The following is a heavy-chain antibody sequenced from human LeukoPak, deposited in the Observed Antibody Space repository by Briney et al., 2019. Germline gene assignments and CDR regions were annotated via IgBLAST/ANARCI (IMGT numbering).Heavy chain of an antibody. V-gene: IGHV1-2*02. J-gene: IGHJ5*02. D-gene: IGHD3-9*01. CDR1: GYTFTGYY. CDR2: INPNSGGT. Sequence: ASVKVSCKASGYTFTGYYMHWVRQAPGQGLEWMGWINPNSGGTNYAQKFQGRVTMTRDTSISTAYMELSRLRSDDTAVYYCARVPFDILTGYYNEGGSFYDPWGQGTLVTVSS. CDR3: ARVPFDILTGYYNEGGSFYDP.